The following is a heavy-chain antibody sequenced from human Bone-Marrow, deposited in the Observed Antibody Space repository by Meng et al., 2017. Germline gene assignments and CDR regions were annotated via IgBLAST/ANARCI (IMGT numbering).Heavy chain of an antibody. J-gene: IGHJ4*02. CDR2: ISNSGSLK. V-gene: IGHV3-48*03. Sequence: GGSLRLSCAASGFTFDDYAMHWVRQAPGKGLEWVSYISNSGSLKYYADSVKGRFTISRDNAKNAVYLQMNSLRAEDTAVYYCARHRSVMVCLFDSWGQGTLVTVSS. D-gene: IGHD5-18*01. CDR1: GFTFDDYA. CDR3: ARHRSVMVCLFDS.